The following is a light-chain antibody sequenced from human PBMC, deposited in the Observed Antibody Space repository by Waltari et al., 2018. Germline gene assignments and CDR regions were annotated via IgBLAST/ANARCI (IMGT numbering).Light chain of an antibody. V-gene: IGKV3-20*01. CDR2: GAS. J-gene: IGKJ4*01. Sequence: IVLTQSPGTLSLSPGERATLSCRASQSVTSSYLAWYQQKPGKAPRLLIYGASTRATGIPDRFSGSGSGTDFTLTISRLEPEDFAVYYCQQCDRSPLTFGGGTKVEIK. CDR1: QSVTSSY. CDR3: QQCDRSPLT.